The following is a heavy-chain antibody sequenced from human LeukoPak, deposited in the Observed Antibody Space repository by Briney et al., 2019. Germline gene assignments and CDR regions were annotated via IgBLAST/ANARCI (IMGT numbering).Heavy chain of an antibody. Sequence: GGSLRLSCAASGFTFSRYSMNWVRRAPGKGLEWVSSITSSSTYKYYADSVKGRFTISRDNAKNSLYLKMNSLRVDDTGIYYCARDQRGVTGIRDFDYWGQGTRVTVSS. CDR3: ARDQRGVTGIRDFDY. CDR2: ITSSSTYK. J-gene: IGHJ4*02. D-gene: IGHD2-21*02. CDR1: GFTFSRYS. V-gene: IGHV3-21*04.